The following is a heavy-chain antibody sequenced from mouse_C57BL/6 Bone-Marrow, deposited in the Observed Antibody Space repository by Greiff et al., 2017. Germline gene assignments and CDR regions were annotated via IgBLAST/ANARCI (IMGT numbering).Heavy chain of an antibody. CDR2: INYDGSST. V-gene: IGHV5-16*01. D-gene: IGHD1-1*01. J-gene: IGHJ1*03. Sequence: EVHLVESEGGLVQPGSSMKLSCTASGFTFSDYYMAWVRQVPEKGLEWVANINYDGSSTYYLDSLKSRFIISRDNAKNILYLQMSSLKSEDTATYYCEREEGVVATDWYFDVWGTGTTVTVSS. CDR3: EREEGVVATDWYFDV. CDR1: GFTFSDYY.